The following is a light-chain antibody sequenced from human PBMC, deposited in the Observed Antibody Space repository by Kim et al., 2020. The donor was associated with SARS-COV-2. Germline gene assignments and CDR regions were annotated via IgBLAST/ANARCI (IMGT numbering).Light chain of an antibody. CDR1: SSNIGSNY. Sequence: ELTQPPSASGTPGQRVTISCSGSSSNIGSNYVYWYQQLPGTAPKLLIYRNNQRPSGVPDRFSGSKSGTSASLAISGLRSEDEADYYCAAWDESLSGPVFGGGTQLTVL. CDR2: RNN. V-gene: IGLV1-47*01. CDR3: AAWDESLSGPV. J-gene: IGLJ3*02.